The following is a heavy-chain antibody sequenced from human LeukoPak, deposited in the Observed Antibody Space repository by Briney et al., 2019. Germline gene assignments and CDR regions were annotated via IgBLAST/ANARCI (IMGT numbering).Heavy chain of an antibody. J-gene: IGHJ6*02. Sequence: ASVKVSCKASGYTFTSYGISWVRQAPGQGLEWMGWISAYNGNTNYAQKLQGRVTMTTDTSTSTAYMELRSLRSDDTAVYYCAREGIVGATTSFYYYGMDVWGQGTTVTVSS. D-gene: IGHD1-26*01. CDR3: AREGIVGATTSFYYYGMDV. CDR2: ISAYNGNT. V-gene: IGHV1-18*01. CDR1: GYTFTSYG.